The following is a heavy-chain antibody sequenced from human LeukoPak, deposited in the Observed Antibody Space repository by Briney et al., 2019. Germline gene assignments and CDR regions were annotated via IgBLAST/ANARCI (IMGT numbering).Heavy chain of an antibody. Sequence: SVKVSCKASGYTFTSYTISWVRQAPGQGLEWMGRIIPILGIANYAQKFQGRVTITADKSTSTAYMELSSLRSEDTAVYYCARDGVVPAATRFDPWGQGTLVTVSS. D-gene: IGHD2-2*01. V-gene: IGHV1-69*04. CDR1: GYTFTSYT. J-gene: IGHJ5*02. CDR2: IIPILGIA. CDR3: ARDGVVPAATRFDP.